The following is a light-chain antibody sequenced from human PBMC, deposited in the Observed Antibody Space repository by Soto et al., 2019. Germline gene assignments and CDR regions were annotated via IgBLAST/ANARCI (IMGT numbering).Light chain of an antibody. CDR2: EVN. J-gene: IGLJ1*01. CDR3: SSYTSSSTYV. V-gene: IGLV2-18*02. CDR1: SSDVGTYNR. Sequence: QSVLTQPPSVSGSPGQSVIISCTGTSSDVGTYNRVSWYQQPPGTAPKLMIFEVNNRPAGVPDRFFGSKSGNTASLTISGLQAEDEAVYYCSSYTSSSTYVFGTGTKLTVL.